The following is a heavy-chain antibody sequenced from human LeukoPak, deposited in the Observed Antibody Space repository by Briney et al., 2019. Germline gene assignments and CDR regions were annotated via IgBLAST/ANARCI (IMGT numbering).Heavy chain of an antibody. Sequence: PSETLSLTCSVSGGSNSRYYWSWIRQPAGKRLEWIGRIYNSGSTNYNPSLKSRVTMSVDTSKNHFSLKLSPVTAADTAVYYCAREEYSSSWYGKDWYFDLWGRGTLVTVSS. CDR3: AREEYSSSWYGKDWYFDL. D-gene: IGHD6-13*01. J-gene: IGHJ2*01. V-gene: IGHV4-4*07. CDR2: IYNSGST. CDR1: GGSNSRYY.